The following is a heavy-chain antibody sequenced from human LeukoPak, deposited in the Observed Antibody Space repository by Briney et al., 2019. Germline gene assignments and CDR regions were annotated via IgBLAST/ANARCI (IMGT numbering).Heavy chain of an antibody. J-gene: IGHJ3*02. CDR1: GFTFSSYA. CDR3: ASTIVVVPADAFDI. CDR2: ISYDGSNK. Sequence: GGSLRLSCAASGFTFSSYAMHWVRQAPGKGLEWVAVISYDGSNKYYADSVKGRFTISRDNSKNTLYLQMNSLRAEDTAVYYCASTIVVVPADAFDIWGQGTMVTVSS. V-gene: IGHV3-30-3*01. D-gene: IGHD2-2*01.